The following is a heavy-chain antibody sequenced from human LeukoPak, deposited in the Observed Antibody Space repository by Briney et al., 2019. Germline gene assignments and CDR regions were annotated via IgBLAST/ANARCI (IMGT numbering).Heavy chain of an antibody. Sequence: GASLKDSCMPSGHCFTSYYVHWGRQGPGQGLGRRGWIIPNTGVTYYTQKFHGRVTMPSDTSISTTYMELSGVRSHAAAGYYGARPSPYSLNQARNCLYPWGQGTLITVSS. CDR2: IIPNTGVT. V-gene: IGHV1-2*02. D-gene: IGHD1-26*01. CDR3: ARPSPYSLNQARNCLYP. CDR1: GHCFTSYY. J-gene: IGHJ5*02.